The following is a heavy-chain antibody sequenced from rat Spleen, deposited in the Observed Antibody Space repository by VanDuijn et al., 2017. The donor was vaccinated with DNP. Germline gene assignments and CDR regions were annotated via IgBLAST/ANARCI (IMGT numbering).Heavy chain of an antibody. J-gene: IGHJ2*01. CDR3: AKGHNVGGWSDYFDY. CDR1: GFNFNDYW. V-gene: IGHV4-2*01. CDR2: INKDSSII. D-gene: IGHD1-11*01. Sequence: EVKLVESGGGLVQPGRSLKLYCAASGFNFNDYWMGWVRQAPGKGLEWIGEINKDSSIINFAPSLKDKFTISRDNAQNTLYLQMNKLGSEDTAIYYCAKGHNVGGWSDYFDYWGQGVMVTVSS.